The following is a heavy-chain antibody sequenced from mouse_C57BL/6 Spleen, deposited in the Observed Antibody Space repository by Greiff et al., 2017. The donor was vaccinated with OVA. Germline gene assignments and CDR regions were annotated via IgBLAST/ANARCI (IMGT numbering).Heavy chain of an antibody. J-gene: IGHJ3*01. Sequence: EVQLQQSVAELVRPGASVKLSCTASGFNIKNTYMHWVKQRPEQGLEWIGRIDPANGNTKYAPRFQGKATITADTSSNTAYLQLSSLTSEDTAIYYCAPYYYGSSYAWFAYWGQGTLVTVSA. CDR3: APYYYGSSYAWFAY. D-gene: IGHD1-1*01. V-gene: IGHV14-3*01. CDR1: GFNIKNTY. CDR2: IDPANGNT.